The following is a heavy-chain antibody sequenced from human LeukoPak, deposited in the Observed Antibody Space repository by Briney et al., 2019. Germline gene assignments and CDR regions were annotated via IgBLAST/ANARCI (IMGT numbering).Heavy chain of an antibody. CDR3: ASLCIAAAGEPFDY. CDR2: IYYSGST. J-gene: IGHJ4*02. D-gene: IGHD6-13*01. Sequence: PSETLSLTCTVSGGSISSYYWSWIRQPPGKGLEWIGYIYYSGSTNYNPSLKSRVTISVDTSKNQFSLKLSSVTAADTAVYYCASLCIAAAGEPFDYWGQGTLVTVSS. CDR1: GGSISSYY. V-gene: IGHV4-59*01.